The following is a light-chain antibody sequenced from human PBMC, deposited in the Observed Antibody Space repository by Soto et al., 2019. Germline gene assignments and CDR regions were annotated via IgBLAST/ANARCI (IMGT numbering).Light chain of an antibody. Sequence: EIVLSLSLGTLSLSPGERATLSCRASQSVSSTYLAWYQHKPGQAPRLLIYGASSRATGIPDRFSGSGSGTDFTLIISRLEPEDFAVYYCQQYGNSFVGFGQGTKVDIK. CDR1: QSVSSTY. CDR2: GAS. CDR3: QQYGNSFVG. J-gene: IGKJ1*01. V-gene: IGKV3-20*01.